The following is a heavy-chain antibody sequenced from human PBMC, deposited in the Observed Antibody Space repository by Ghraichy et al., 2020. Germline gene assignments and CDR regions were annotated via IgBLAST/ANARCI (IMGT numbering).Heavy chain of an antibody. CDR2: IRYDGSNK. D-gene: IGHD3-10*01. J-gene: IGHJ4*02. V-gene: IGHV3-30*02. Sequence: GESLNISCAASGFTFNSYGMHWVRQAPGKGLEWVTFIRYDGSNKYYADSVKGRFTISRDNSKNTLYLQMSSLRTEDTAVYYCVRDQMVRGFITQKNDYWGQGILVTVSS. CDR1: GFTFNSYG. CDR3: VRDQMVRGFITQKNDY.